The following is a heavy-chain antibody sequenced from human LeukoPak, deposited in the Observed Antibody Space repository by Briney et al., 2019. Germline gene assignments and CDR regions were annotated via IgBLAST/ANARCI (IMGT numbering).Heavy chain of an antibody. D-gene: IGHD2-2*01. J-gene: IGHJ3*02. CDR2: IYYSGST. V-gene: IGHV4-39*07. CDR1: GGSISSSNYY. CDR3: ARGGRYCSSTSCSVGAFDI. Sequence: SETLSLTCSVSGGSISSSNYYWGWIRQPPGKGLEWIGSIYYSGSTYYNPSLKSRVTISVDTSKNQFSLKLSSVTAADTAMYYCARGGRYCSSTSCSVGAFDIWGQGTMVTVSS.